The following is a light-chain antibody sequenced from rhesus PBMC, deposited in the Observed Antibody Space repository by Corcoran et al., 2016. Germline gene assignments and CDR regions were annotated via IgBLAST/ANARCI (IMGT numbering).Light chain of an antibody. Sequence: DIQMTQSPSSLSASVGDRVTITCRASENVNQYLHWYQQKPGKAPKLLIYTASTLQSGVPSRFSGSGSGTDYTFTISSLQPEDVATYYCQHSYGNPLTFGGGTKVEIK. CDR2: TAS. CDR1: ENVNQY. CDR3: QHSYGNPLT. V-gene: IGKV1-74*01. J-gene: IGKJ4*01.